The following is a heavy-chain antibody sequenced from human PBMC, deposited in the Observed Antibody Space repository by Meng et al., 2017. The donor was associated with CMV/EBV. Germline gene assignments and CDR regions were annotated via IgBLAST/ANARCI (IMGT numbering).Heavy chain of an antibody. Sequence: SETLSLTCAVYGGSFSGYYWSWIRQPPGKGLEWIGEINHSGSTNYNPSLKSRVTISVDTSKNQFSLKLSSVTAADTAVYYCAREGIAAAVDYWGQGTLVHRLL. J-gene: IGHJ4*02. CDR1: GGSFSGYY. V-gene: IGHV4-34*01. CDR3: AREGIAAAVDY. D-gene: IGHD6-13*01. CDR2: INHSGST.